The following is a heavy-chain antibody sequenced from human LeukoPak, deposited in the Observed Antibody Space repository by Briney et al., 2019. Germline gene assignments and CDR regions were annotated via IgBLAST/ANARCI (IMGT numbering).Heavy chain of an antibody. CDR2: MKHDGSET. CDR1: GFTFSSYW. J-gene: IGHJ4*02. CDR3: ARDADWASDY. Sequence: PGGSLRLSCAASGFTFSSYWMSWVRQAPGKGLEWVANMKHDGSETYYVDSMKGRFTISRDNAKNSLYLQMNSLRAEDTAVYYCARDADWASDYWGQGTLVTVSS. D-gene: IGHD3/OR15-3a*01. V-gene: IGHV3-7*01.